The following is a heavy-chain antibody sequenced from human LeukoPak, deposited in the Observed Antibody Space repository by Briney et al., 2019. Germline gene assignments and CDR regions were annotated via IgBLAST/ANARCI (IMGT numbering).Heavy chain of an antibody. Sequence: GGSLRLSCAASGFTFSSYGMHWVRQAPGKGLEWAAVISYDGSNKYYADSVKGRFTISRDNSKNTLYLQMNSLRAEDTAVYYCAKLADDYGGYSGRGGLYYFDYWGQGTLVTVSS. D-gene: IGHD4-23*01. J-gene: IGHJ4*02. CDR2: ISYDGSNK. CDR3: AKLADDYGGYSGRGGLYYFDY. V-gene: IGHV3-30*18. CDR1: GFTFSSYG.